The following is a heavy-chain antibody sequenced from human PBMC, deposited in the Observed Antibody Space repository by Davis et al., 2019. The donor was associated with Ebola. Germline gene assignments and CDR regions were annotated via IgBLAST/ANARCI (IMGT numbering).Heavy chain of an antibody. CDR1: GFTFDNYA. V-gene: IGHV3-43*02. D-gene: IGHD6-13*01. Sequence: GGSLRLSCGVSGFTFDNYAMHWVRQLPGKGLEWVSLISGDGGTTYYADSVKGRFTISRDNVKNSLYLQMNSLRAEDTAVYYCARGQQLVPKPQNWFDPWGQGTLVTVSS. J-gene: IGHJ5*02. CDR3: ARGQQLVPKPQNWFDP. CDR2: ISGDGGTT.